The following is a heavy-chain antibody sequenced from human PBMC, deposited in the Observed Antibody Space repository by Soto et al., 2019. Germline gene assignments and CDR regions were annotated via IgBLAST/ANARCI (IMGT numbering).Heavy chain of an antibody. J-gene: IGHJ5*02. V-gene: IGHV4-59*01. CDR1: GGSLSSYY. Sequence: SETLSLTCRVSGGSLSSYYWTWIRQSPGKGLEWIGYVYFSGNTNYNPSLKSRVTISIDTSKNQFSLRLASVTAADTAFYYCGSVRPSGYVLSWGQGTLVTVSS. CDR2: VYFSGNT. D-gene: IGHD6-25*01. CDR3: GSVRPSGYVLS.